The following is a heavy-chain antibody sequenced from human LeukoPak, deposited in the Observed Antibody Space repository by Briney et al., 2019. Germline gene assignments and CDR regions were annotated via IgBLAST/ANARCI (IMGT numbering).Heavy chain of an antibody. Sequence: SETLSLTCTVSGGSISGDYWSWIRQPAGTGLEWIGRIYTSGSTIYNPSLKSRVTMSVDTSKNQFSLRLNSVTAADTAVYYCASWPFYYGKSGYDYWGQGTLVTVSS. D-gene: IGHD3-22*01. CDR3: ASWPFYYGKSGYDY. CDR1: GGSISGDY. CDR2: IYTSGST. J-gene: IGHJ4*02. V-gene: IGHV4-4*07.